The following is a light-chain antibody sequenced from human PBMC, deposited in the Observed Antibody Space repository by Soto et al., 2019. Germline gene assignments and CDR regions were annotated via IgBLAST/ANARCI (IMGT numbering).Light chain of an antibody. CDR3: QQRNNWPWT. CDR1: QSVSSY. J-gene: IGKJ1*01. Sequence: EIVLTQSPATLSLSPGERATLSCRASQSVSSYLAWYQQKLGQAPRLLIYDASNRATGIPARFSGSGSGTDFTLTISSLEPEDFAAYYCQQRNNWPWTFGQGTKVEIK. CDR2: DAS. V-gene: IGKV3-11*01.